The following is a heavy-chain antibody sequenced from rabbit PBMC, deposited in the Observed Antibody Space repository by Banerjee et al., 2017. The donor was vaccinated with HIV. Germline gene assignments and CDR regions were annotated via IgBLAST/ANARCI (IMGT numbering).Heavy chain of an antibody. V-gene: IGHV1S40*01. CDR2: IYLGATGTT. Sequence: QSLEESGGDLVKPGASLTLTCTASGFTLSSSYWMCWVRQARGKGLEWIACIYLGATGTTEYATWAKGRFTISKTSSTTVTLQVTGLTAADTATYFCARDPIVLAGVSCDLWGPGTLVTVS. CDR1: GFTLSSSYW. J-gene: IGHJ4*01. CDR3: ARDPIVLAGVSCDL. D-gene: IGHD4-1*01.